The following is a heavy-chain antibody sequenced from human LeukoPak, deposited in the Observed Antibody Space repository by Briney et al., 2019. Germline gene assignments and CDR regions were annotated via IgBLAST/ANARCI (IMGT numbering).Heavy chain of an antibody. V-gene: IGHV3-23*01. J-gene: IGHJ4*02. CDR3: AKAPVTTCSGAYCYPFDY. Sequence: GGSLRLSCAASGFTFSSYAMSWVRQAPGKGLEWVSAISGSGGSTYYADSVKGRFTISRDSSKNTLYLQMNRLRAEDAAVYYCAKAPVTTCSGAYCYPFDYWGQGTLVTVSS. D-gene: IGHD2-21*01. CDR1: GFTFSSYA. CDR2: ISGSGGST.